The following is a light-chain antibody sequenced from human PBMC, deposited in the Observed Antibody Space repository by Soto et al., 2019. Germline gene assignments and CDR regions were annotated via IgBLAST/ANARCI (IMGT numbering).Light chain of an antibody. J-gene: IGKJ3*01. Sequence: TQSPATLSVSPGERATLSCRASQSVSSNLAWYLQRPGQAPRLLIYGTSTRPTGIPDMFSGRGSGTEFSLTLSSLHSDDFSVNYCQQYDSWHPLFTFGPGTKVDLK. V-gene: IGKV3-15*01. CDR2: GTS. CDR1: QSVSSN. CDR3: QQYDSWHPLFT.